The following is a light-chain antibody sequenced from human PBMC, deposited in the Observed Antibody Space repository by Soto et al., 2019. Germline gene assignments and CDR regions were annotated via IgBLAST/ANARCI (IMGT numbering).Light chain of an antibody. CDR1: QDISNY. CDR2: AAS. CDR3: QESYSSPPKLT. J-gene: IGKJ4*01. Sequence: DIQMPQSPSSLSASVGDRVTITCQAIQDISNYLNWYQQKPGKAPKFLIYAASSLQTGVPSRFSGSGSGTDFTLTISSLQPEDFATYYCQESYSSPPKLTFGGGTKVDIK. V-gene: IGKV1-39*01.